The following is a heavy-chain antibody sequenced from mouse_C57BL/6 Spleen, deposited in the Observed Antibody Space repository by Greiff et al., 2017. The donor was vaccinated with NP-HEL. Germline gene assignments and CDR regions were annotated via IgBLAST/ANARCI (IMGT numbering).Heavy chain of an antibody. CDR3: ARSYDYDQFLFDY. V-gene: IGHV1-55*01. D-gene: IGHD2-4*01. Sequence: VQLQQSGAELVKPGASVKMSCKASGYTFTSYWITWVKQRPGQGLEWIGDIYPGSGSTNYNEKFKSKATLTVDTSSSTASMQLSSLTSEDSAVYYCARSYDYDQFLFDYWGQGTTLTVSS. J-gene: IGHJ2*01. CDR2: IYPGSGST. CDR1: GYTFTSYW.